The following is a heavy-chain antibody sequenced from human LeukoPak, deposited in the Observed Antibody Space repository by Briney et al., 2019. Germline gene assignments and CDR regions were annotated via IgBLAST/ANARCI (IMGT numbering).Heavy chain of an antibody. J-gene: IGHJ3*02. CDR3: ATPQYDFWSGYPDAFDI. CDR1: GYSISSGYY. CDR2: IYHSGGT. V-gene: IGHV4-38-2*01. D-gene: IGHD3-3*01. Sequence: SETLSLTCAVSGYSISSGYYWGWIRQPPGKGLEWIGSIYHSGGTYYNPSLKSRVTISVDTSKNQFSLKLSSVTAADTAVYYCATPQYDFWSGYPDAFDIWGQGTMVTVSS.